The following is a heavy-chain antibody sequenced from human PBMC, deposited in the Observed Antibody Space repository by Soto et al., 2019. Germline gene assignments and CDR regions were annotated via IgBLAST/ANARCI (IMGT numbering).Heavy chain of an antibody. V-gene: IGHV3-7*03. CDR1: GFTFSSYW. D-gene: IGHD3-10*01. Sequence: EVQLVESGGGLVQPGGSLRLSCAASGFTFSSYWMSWVRQAPGKGLEWVANIKQDGSEKYYVDSVKGRFTISRDNAKNSLYLQMNSLRAEDTAVYYCARVHGLLWFGELRYYYGMDVWGQGNTVTVSS. J-gene: IGHJ6*02. CDR3: ARVHGLLWFGELRYYYGMDV. CDR2: IKQDGSEK.